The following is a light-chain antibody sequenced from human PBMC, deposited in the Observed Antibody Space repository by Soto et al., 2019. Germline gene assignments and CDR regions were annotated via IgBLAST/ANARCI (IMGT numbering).Light chain of an antibody. CDR3: QQYGSSPWT. CDR1: QGVKTSN. J-gene: IGKJ1*01. CDR2: GAS. V-gene: IGKV3-20*01. Sequence: EIVLTPSPPTLSLSAGERATLASWPSQGVKTSNLVWFQQKPGLAPRLLIFGASSRATGIPDRFSGSGSGTDFTLTISRLEPEDFAVYYCQQYGSSPWTFGQGTKVDIK.